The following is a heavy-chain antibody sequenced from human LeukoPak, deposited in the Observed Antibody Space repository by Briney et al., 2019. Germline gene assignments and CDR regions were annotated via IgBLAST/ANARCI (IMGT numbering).Heavy chain of an antibody. CDR2: IRYDGSNK. CDR1: GFTFSSYG. Sequence: GGSLRLSCAASGFTFSSYGMHWVRQAPGKGLEWVAFIRYDGSNKFYADSVKARFTISRDNSKNTLYLQMNSLRAEDTAVYYCARDFYYYDSSGYLSWGQGTLVTVSS. CDR3: ARDFYYYDSSGYLS. V-gene: IGHV3-30*02. D-gene: IGHD3-22*01. J-gene: IGHJ5*02.